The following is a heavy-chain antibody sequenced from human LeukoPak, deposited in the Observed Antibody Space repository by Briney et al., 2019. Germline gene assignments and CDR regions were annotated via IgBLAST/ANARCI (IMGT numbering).Heavy chain of an antibody. D-gene: IGHD1-1*01. CDR3: ARGLEWKDTGPHY. CDR1: GFIFSDYG. J-gene: IGHJ4*02. V-gene: IGHV3-23*01. CDR2: IRGGGDSK. Sequence: GGSLRLSCAASGFIFSDYGLSWVRQAPGKGLEWVSAIRGGGDSKHYADFVKGRFTISRDNSKNTMYLQMNGLRDEDTAVYYCARGLEWKDTGPHYWGQGTLVSVSS.